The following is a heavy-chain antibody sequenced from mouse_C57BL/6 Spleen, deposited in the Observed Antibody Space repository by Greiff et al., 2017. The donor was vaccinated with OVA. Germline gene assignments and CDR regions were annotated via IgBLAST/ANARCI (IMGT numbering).Heavy chain of an antibody. CDR2: ISYDGSN. CDR1: GYSITSGYY. J-gene: IGHJ2*01. V-gene: IGHV3-6*01. CDR3: ARNYGSSYSYYFDY. D-gene: IGHD1-1*01. Sequence: ESGPGLVKPSQSLSLTCSVTGYSITSGYYWNWIRQFPGNKLEWMGYISYDGSNNYNPSLKNRISITRDTSKNQFFLKLNSVTTEDTATYYCARNYGSSYSYYFDYWGQGTTLTVSS.